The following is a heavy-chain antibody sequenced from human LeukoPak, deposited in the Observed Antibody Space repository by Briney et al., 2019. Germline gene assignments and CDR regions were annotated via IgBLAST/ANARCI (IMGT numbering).Heavy chain of an antibody. J-gene: IGHJ5*02. D-gene: IGHD2-2*01. V-gene: IGHV4-61*02. CDR3: AREDIVVVPAAYSWYNWFDP. Sequence: SETLSLTCTVSGGSISSGSYYWSWIRQPAGKGLEWIGRIYTSGSTNYSPSLKSRVTISVDTSKNQFSPKLSSVTAADTAVYYCAREDIVVVPAAYSWYNWFDPWGQGTLVTVSS. CDR1: GGSISSGSYY. CDR2: IYTSGST.